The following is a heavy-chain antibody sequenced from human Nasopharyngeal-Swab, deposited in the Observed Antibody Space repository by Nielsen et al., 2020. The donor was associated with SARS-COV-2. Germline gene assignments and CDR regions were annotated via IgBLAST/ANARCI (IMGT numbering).Heavy chain of an antibody. CDR2: INPNSGGT. CDR1: GDTFTGYY. Sequence: AAVKVSCKASGDTFTGYYMHWVRQAPGQGLEGMGRINPNSGGTNYAQKFQGRVTMTRDTSISTAYMELSRLRSDDTAVYYCARDDSSGWYGYYYYMDVWGKGTTVTVSS. CDR3: ARDDSSGWYGYYYYMDV. D-gene: IGHD6-19*01. V-gene: IGHV1-2*06. J-gene: IGHJ6*03.